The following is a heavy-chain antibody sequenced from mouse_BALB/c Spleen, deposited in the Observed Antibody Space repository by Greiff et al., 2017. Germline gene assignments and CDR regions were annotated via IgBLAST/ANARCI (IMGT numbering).Heavy chain of an antibody. D-gene: IGHD1-1*01. J-gene: IGHJ3*01. CDR3: ARGYYGSSPFAY. CDR1: GYTFTSYW. V-gene: IGHV1S81*02. CDR2: INPSNGRT. Sequence: VQLHQPGAELVKPGASVKLSCKASGYTFTSYWMHWVKQRPGQGLEWIGEINPSNGRTNYNEKFKSKATLTVDKSSSTAYMQLSSLTSEDSAVYYCARGYYGSSPFAYWGQGTLVTVSA.